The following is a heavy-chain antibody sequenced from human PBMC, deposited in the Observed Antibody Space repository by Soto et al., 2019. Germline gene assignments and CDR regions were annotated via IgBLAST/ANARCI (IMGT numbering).Heavy chain of an antibody. Sequence: ASVKVSCKASGYIFTSYGINWLRQAPGQGLEWLGWIGLYIHNTNYAQKFQGRVTISTDTSTSTVYMELRSLTSDDTAVYYCARGAFEYGSESDYNTPLDYWGQGTMVTVYS. D-gene: IGHD3-10*01. V-gene: IGHV1-18*04. CDR1: GYIFTSYG. CDR3: ARGAFEYGSESDYNTPLDY. J-gene: IGHJ4*02. CDR2: IGLYIHNT.